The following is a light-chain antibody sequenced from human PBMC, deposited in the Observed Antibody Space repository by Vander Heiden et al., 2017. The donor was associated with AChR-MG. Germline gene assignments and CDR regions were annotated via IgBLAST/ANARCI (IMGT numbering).Light chain of an antibody. Sequence: DIQMTQSPSSLSASVGDRVTLTCRASQSMSSYLNWYQQKPGKAPKLLIYAASSLQSGVPSRFGVSGSGPDFTLAISCLQPGAFATYYCQRSYSTPEVTFGQGTKLEIK. CDR2: AAS. J-gene: IGKJ2*01. CDR3: QRSYSTPEVT. V-gene: IGKV1-39*01. CDR1: QSMSSY.